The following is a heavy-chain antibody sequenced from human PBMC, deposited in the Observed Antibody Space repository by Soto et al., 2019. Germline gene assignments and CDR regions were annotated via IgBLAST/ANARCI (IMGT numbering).Heavy chain of an antibody. J-gene: IGHJ6*02. CDR2: IHHSGHT. V-gene: IGHV4-4*02. CDR1: GFTFSSYW. Sequence: PGGSLRLSCAASGFTFSSYWMHWVRQPPEKGLEWIGEIHHSGHTNYNPSLKGRVAISVDKSKSQFSLRVSSVTAADTAVYYCAKDTMVAAARRGLVVWGQGTTVTVSS. D-gene: IGHD6-13*01. CDR3: AKDTMVAAARRGLVV.